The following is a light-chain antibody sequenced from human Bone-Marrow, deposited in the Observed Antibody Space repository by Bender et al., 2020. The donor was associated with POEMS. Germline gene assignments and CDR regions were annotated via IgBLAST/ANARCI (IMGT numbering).Light chain of an antibody. CDR1: SSDIGAYNF. CDR3: SEYTKNKSWV. Sequence: QSALTQPPSASGSPGQSVTIPCTGTSSDIGAYNFVSWYQQRPGKAPKLLIYDVTYRPSGVSSRFSGSKADTTSSLRISGLQAEDEADYYCSEYTKNKSWVFGGGTTLTVL. J-gene: IGLJ3*02. CDR2: DVT. V-gene: IGLV2-14*03.